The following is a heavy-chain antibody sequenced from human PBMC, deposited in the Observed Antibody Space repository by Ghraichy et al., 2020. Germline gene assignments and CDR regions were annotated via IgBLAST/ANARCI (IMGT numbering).Heavy chain of an antibody. J-gene: IGHJ2*01. CDR3: ARVAELELRLYAVGYFDL. CDR1: GGSISSYY. Sequence: SETLSLTCTVSGGSISSYYWSWIRQPPGKGLEWIGYIYYSGSTNYNPSLKTRVTISVDTSKNQFSLKLSSVTAADTAVYYCARVAELELRLYAVGYFDLWGRGTLVTVSS. CDR2: IYYSGST. V-gene: IGHV4-59*01. D-gene: IGHD1-7*01.